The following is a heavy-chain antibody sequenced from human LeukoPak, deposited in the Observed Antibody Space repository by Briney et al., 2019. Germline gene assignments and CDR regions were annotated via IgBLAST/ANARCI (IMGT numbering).Heavy chain of an antibody. CDR1: GYTFNTYA. V-gene: IGHV3-64D*06. J-gene: IGHJ5*01. CDR2: INGNGTIT. D-gene: IGHD4-17*01. Sequence: PGRSLRLSCAASGYTFNTYATHWVREAPGKGLEYGSTINGNGTITYYADSVKGRFTISRDNSKNTLYLQMSSLTPEDTAVYYCVKDGGDFGENGWFDGWGHGTLVT. CDR3: VKDGGDFGENGWFDG.